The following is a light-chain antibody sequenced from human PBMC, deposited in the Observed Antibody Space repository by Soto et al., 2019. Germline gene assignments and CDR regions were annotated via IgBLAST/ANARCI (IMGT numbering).Light chain of an antibody. J-gene: IGLJ1*01. Sequence: QSALTQPASVSGSPGQSITISCTGTSSDVGGYNYVSWYQQHPGKAPKPMIYAVTDRPSGVSSRFSGSKSGNTASLTLSGLQAEDEADYYCSSYTSSSTLFGTGTKLTVL. V-gene: IGLV2-14*01. CDR3: SSYTSSSTL. CDR2: AVT. CDR1: SSDVGGYNY.